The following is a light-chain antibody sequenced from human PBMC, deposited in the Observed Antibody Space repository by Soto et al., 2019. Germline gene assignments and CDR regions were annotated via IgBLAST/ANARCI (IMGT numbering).Light chain of an antibody. CDR2: DGS. J-gene: IGKJ4*01. CDR3: QQYDNSAPLS. V-gene: IGKV3D-20*01. Sequence: EIVLTQSPANLSLSPGDRATLSCGASQSVRSSYVAWYQQKAGLAPRPLIYDGSSRASGIPDRFSGSGSGTDFSLTIGRLEPEDFVVYYCQQYDNSAPLSFGGGTQVEMK. CDR1: QSVRSSY.